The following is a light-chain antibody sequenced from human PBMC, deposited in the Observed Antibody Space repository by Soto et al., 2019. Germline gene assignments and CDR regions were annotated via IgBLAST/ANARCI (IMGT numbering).Light chain of an antibody. CDR1: QSVSNNY. Sequence: IMLKQSPGTLSLTPGERATLSCRASQSVSNNYLAWYQQKPGQAPRLLIYGASSRATGIPDRFSGTGSGTDFTLTISRLEPEDFAVYYCQHYGTSFTFGPGTKVDIK. CDR3: QHYGTSFT. CDR2: GAS. J-gene: IGKJ3*01. V-gene: IGKV3-20*01.